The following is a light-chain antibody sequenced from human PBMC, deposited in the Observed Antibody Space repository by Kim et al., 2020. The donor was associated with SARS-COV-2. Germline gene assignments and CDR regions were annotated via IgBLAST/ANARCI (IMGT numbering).Light chain of an antibody. CDR2: DVN. CDR3: NSYTSSSTLI. J-gene: IGLJ2*01. Sequence: QSALTQPASVSGSPGQSITISCIGTSSDVGGYNYVSWYQQHPGKAPKVMIYDVNKRPSGVSNRFSGSKSGNTASLTISGLQAEDEADYYCNSYTSSSTLIFGGGTQLTVL. V-gene: IGLV2-14*03. CDR1: SSDVGGYNY.